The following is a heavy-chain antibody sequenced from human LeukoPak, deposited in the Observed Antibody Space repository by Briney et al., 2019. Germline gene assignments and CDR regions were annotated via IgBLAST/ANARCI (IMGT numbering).Heavy chain of an antibody. CDR3: GSDPNGDYVGALGY. D-gene: IGHD4-17*01. Sequence: GGSLRLSCAASGFTFSSYSMNWVRQAPGKGLEWVTAVTSRGVGTHYADSVKGRFTISRDNSKNTIYLQMNSLRAEDTAIYYCGSDPNGDYVGALGYWGRGTLVTVSS. J-gene: IGHJ4*01. CDR1: GFTFSSYS. V-gene: IGHV3-23*01. CDR2: VTSRGVGT.